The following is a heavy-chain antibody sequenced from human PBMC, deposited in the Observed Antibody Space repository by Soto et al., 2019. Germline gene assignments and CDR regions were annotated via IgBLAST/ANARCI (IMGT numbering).Heavy chain of an antibody. V-gene: IGHV3-9*01. J-gene: IGHJ4*02. CDR3: AKDIFSLWELSLGPGFDY. Sequence: GGSLRLSCAASGFTFDDYAMHWVRQAPGKGLEWVSGISWNSSSIDYADSVKGRFTISRDNAKNSLYLQMNSLRAEDTALYYCAKDIFSLWELSLGPGFDYWGQGTLVTVSS. CDR2: ISWNSSSI. D-gene: IGHD3-16*02. CDR1: GFTFDDYA.